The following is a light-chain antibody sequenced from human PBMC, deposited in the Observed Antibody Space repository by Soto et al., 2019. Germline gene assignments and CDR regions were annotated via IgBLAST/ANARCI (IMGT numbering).Light chain of an antibody. CDR2: EVS. J-gene: IGLJ1*01. CDR3: SSYAGSNSYV. CDR1: SSDVGTYDF. Sequence: QLVLTQPPSASGSPGQSVTISCTGTSSDVGTYDFVSWYHQHPGKAPKLLIYEVSKRPSGVPDRFSGSKSGNTASLTVSGLQAEDEADYYCSSYAGSNSYVFGTGTKLTVL. V-gene: IGLV2-8*01.